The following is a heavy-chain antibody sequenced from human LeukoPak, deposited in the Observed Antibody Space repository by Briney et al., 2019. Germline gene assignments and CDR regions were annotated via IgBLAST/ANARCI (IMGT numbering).Heavy chain of an antibody. D-gene: IGHD6-13*01. Sequence: SETLPLTCTVSGGSISSYYWSWIRQPPGKGLEWIGYIYYSGSTNYNPSLKSRVTISVDTSKNQFSLKLSSVTAADTAVYYCARVGAAAGVENAFDIWGQGTMVTVSS. CDR3: ARVGAAAGVENAFDI. CDR2: IYYSGST. J-gene: IGHJ3*02. CDR1: GGSISSYY. V-gene: IGHV4-59*01.